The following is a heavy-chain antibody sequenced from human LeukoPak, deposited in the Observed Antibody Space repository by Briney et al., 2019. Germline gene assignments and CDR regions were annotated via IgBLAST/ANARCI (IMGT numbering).Heavy chain of an antibody. CDR1: GFTVSSNY. J-gene: IGHJ5*02. CDR3: ARDMVRGVFGS. D-gene: IGHD3-10*01. CDR2: IYSGGST. V-gene: IGHV3-53*01. Sequence: GGSVRLSCAASGFTVSSNYMSWVRQAPGKGLEWVSVIYSGGSTYYADSVKGRFTISRDNSKNTLYLQMNSLRAEDTAVYYCARDMVRGVFGSWGQGTLVTVSS.